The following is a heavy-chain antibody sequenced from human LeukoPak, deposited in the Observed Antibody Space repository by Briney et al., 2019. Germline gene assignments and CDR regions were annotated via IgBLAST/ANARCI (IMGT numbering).Heavy chain of an antibody. CDR2: ISGSGGST. CDR1: GFTSSSYA. Sequence: GGSLRLSCAASGFTSSSYAMTWVRQAPGKGLEWVSDISGSGGSTNRADSVRGRFTISRDNSKNTLYLQMNSLRAEDTAVYYCAKRLVSYADYWGQGTLVTVAS. D-gene: IGHD5-18*01. V-gene: IGHV3-23*01. CDR3: AKRLVSYADY. J-gene: IGHJ4*02.